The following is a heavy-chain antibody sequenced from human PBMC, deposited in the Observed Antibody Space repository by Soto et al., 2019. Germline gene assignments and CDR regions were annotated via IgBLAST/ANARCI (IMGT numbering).Heavy chain of an antibody. CDR1: GGSVTSSIYY. V-gene: IGHV4-39*01. Sequence: QLHLQESGPGLVKPSETLSLTCSVSGGSVTSSIYYWGWIRQPPGKGLEWIGNIYYSGSTYFNPSLKSRVTISVDTAKNQFSLRLSSVTATDTAVYYCARLSAITKGRCFDPWGQGTLVTVSS. D-gene: IGHD1-20*01. J-gene: IGHJ5*02. CDR3: ARLSAITKGRCFDP. CDR2: IYYSGST.